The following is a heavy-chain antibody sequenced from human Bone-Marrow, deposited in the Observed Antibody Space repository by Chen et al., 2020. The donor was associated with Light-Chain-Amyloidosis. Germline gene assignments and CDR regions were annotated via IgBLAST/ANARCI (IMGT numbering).Heavy chain of an antibody. Sequence: EVQLVEPGGVVVQPGGSLRLSCAAAGFTFDDCTMHWVRQVPGKGLEWVSLISWDGRSTYYADSVKGRFTISRDNSKNSLYLQMNSLRTEDTALYYCVKDIEQYQLLFGLGYWGQGTLVTVSS. CDR1: GFTFDDCT. V-gene: IGHV3-43*01. D-gene: IGHD2-2*01. J-gene: IGHJ4*02. CDR3: VKDIEQYQLLFGLGY. CDR2: ISWDGRST.